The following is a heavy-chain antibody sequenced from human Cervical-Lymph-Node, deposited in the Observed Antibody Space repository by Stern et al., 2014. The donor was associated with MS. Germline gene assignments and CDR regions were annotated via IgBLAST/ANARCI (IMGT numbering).Heavy chain of an antibody. Sequence: EVQLVESGAEVKKPGESLKISCKTSGYSFSNFWIGWVRQKPGKGLEWMGIIYHEDSDTTYSPSFQGHVPISADESISTAYLQWRSLKASDTAMYYCVRRRDSDSYDTFDIWGQGTMLIVSS. D-gene: IGHD3-22*01. CDR3: VRRRDSDSYDTFDI. V-gene: IGHV5-51*01. CDR1: GYSFSNFW. CDR2: IYHEDSDT. J-gene: IGHJ3*02.